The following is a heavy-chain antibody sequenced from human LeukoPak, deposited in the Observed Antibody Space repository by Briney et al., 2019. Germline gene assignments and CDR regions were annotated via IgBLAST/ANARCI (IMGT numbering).Heavy chain of an antibody. Sequence: GGSLRLSCAASGFTFSSYNMNWVRQAPGKGLVWMSRINHDGSSTRYADSVKGRFTISRDNARNTLYLQMNSLRAEDSAVYFCASVVGGYYPPVDAFDLWGQGTMVTVSS. CDR3: ASVVGGYYPPVDAFDL. D-gene: IGHD6-25*01. CDR2: INHDGSST. J-gene: IGHJ3*01. V-gene: IGHV3-74*01. CDR1: GFTFSSYN.